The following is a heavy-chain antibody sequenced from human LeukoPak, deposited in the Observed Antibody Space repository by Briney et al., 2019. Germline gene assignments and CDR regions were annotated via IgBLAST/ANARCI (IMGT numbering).Heavy chain of an antibody. J-gene: IGHJ3*02. CDR2: IIPIFGTA. Sequence: ASVKVSCKASGGTFSSYAISWVRQAPGQGLEWMGGIIPIFGTANYAQKFQGGVTMTTDESTSTAYMELSSLRSEDTAVYYCAAPVVGAFAFDIWGQGTMVTVSS. V-gene: IGHV1-69*05. CDR3: AAPVVGAFAFDI. D-gene: IGHD1-26*01. CDR1: GGTFSSYA.